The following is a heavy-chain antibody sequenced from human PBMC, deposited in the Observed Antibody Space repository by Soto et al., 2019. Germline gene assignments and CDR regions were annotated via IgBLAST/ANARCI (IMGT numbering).Heavy chain of an antibody. CDR1: GFTFSSYA. CDR2: ISYDGSNK. J-gene: IGHJ4*02. Sequence: QVQLVESGGGVVQPGRSLRLSCAASGFTFSSYAMHWVRQAPGKGLEWVAVISYDGSNKYYADSVKGRFTISRDNSKNSLHLQMNSLGAEDTAVYYCARDPDCSGGSCAVDYWGQGTLVTVSS. V-gene: IGHV3-30-3*01. CDR3: ARDPDCSGGSCAVDY. D-gene: IGHD2-15*01.